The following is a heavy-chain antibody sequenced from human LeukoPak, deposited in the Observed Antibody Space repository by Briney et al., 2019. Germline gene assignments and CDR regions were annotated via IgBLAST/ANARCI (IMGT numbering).Heavy chain of an antibody. CDR2: MFYNGNT. V-gene: IGHV4-31*01. Sequence: SETLSLTCTVSRGSLRSGDYYGSWIRQHPGKSLEWVGFMFYNGNTYYNPSLKSHVPISVDTSKNQFSLNLTSVTAPDPPVFYCARAVGIVVIRGDLEHNWFDTWGQGTQVTVSS. D-gene: IGHD2-2*03. CDR1: RGSLRSGDYY. J-gene: IGHJ5*02. CDR3: ARAVGIVVIRGDLEHNWFDT.